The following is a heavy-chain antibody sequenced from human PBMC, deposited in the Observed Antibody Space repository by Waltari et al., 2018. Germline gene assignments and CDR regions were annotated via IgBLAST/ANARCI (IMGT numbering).Heavy chain of an antibody. CDR1: GFPFSTHL. CDR3: ARGLLEWLLSYWYFDL. J-gene: IGHJ2*01. D-gene: IGHD3-3*01. CDR2: IKQDESEK. V-gene: IGHV3-7*01. Sequence: EVQLVESGGDLVQPGGSLRLSCVASGFPFSTHLLSWVRQAPGKGLEWVANIKQDESEKYYVDSVKGRFTISRDNTKNSVYLQMNSLRAEDTAVYYCARGLLEWLLSYWYFDLWGRGTLVTVSS.